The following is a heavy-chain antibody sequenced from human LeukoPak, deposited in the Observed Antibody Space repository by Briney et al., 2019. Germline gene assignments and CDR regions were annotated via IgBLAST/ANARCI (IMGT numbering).Heavy chain of an antibody. CDR3: ARQGSGGRAFDI. V-gene: IGHV4-59*08. CDR1: GGSLSSYY. Sequence: SETLSLTCIVSGGSLSSYYWSWIRQPPGKGLEWIGYIYSSGSTNSNPSLKSRVTISVDTSKSQFSLKMTSVTVADTAVYYCARQGSGGRAFDIWGQGTMVTVSS. CDR2: IYSSGST. D-gene: IGHD1-26*01. J-gene: IGHJ3*02.